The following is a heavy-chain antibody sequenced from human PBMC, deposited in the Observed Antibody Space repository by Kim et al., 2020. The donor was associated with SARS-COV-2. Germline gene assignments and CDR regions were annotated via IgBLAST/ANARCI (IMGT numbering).Heavy chain of an antibody. CDR1: GGSISSYY. Sequence: SETLSLTCTVSGGSISSYYWSWIRQPPGKGLEWIGDIYYSGSTNYNPSLKSRVTISVDTSKNQFSLKLSSVTAADTAVYYCARDRTVVVAYGWMEDYYYYGMDVWGQETT. J-gene: IGHJ6*02. CDR2: IYYSGST. V-gene: IGHV4-59*13. D-gene: IGHD3-22*01. CDR3: ARDRTVVVAYGWMEDYYYYGMDV.